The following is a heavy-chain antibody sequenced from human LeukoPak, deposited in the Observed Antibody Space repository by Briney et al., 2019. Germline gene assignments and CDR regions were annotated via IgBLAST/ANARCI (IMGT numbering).Heavy chain of an antibody. Sequence: ASVKVSCKASGGTFNDYAITWVRQAPGQGLEWMGRIIPLLGVAKYAQKFKGRVTITADKSTSTSYMELTSLRSEDTALYYCARGYDNTGFQDYWGQGTLVTVSS. CDR1: GGTFNDYA. D-gene: IGHD3-22*01. J-gene: IGHJ4*02. CDR2: IIPLLGVA. CDR3: ARGYDNTGFQDY. V-gene: IGHV1-69*04.